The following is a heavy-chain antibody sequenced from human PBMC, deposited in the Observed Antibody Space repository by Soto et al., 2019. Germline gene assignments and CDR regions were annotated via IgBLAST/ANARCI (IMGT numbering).Heavy chain of an antibody. V-gene: IGHV3-30*03. D-gene: IGHD2-15*01. Sequence: GRALRDPWSGSAGMSRQNCMLGFRHGPGKWLECVAFISYDASDIFYADSVKGRFTISRDNPKSTLFLHMNSPRAEYTAIYYCAITRVVDSALVHWGQ. CDR2: ISYDASDI. CDR1: AGMSRQNC. J-gene: IGHJ1*01. CDR3: AITRVVDSALVH.